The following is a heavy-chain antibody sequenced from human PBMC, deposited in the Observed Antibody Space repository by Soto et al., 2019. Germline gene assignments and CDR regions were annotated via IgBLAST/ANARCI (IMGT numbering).Heavy chain of an antibody. CDR2: IYHSGNA. Sequence: SETLSLTCAVFGGSISSGHYYWSWIRQPPGKGPEWIGYIYHSGNAYYNPSLKSRVFISLDTSKNQFSLKVTSMTAADTAVYYCARDRGGIAPDAFDIWSQGTMVT. V-gene: IGHV4-30-4*01. D-gene: IGHD2-15*01. CDR1: GGSISSGHYY. J-gene: IGHJ3*02. CDR3: ARDRGGIAPDAFDI.